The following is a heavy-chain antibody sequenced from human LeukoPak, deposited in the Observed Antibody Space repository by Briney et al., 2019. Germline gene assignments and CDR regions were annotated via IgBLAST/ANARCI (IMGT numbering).Heavy chain of an antibody. D-gene: IGHD6-13*01. CDR3: AKDPLGYSSSWPYNWFDP. Sequence: GGSLRLSCAASGFTFSSYGMHWVRQAPGRGLEWVAFIRYDGSNKYYADSVKGRFTISRDNSKNTLYLQMNSLRAEDTAVFYCAKDPLGYSSSWPYNWFDPWGQGTLVTVSS. CDR2: IRYDGSNK. J-gene: IGHJ5*02. CDR1: GFTFSSYG. V-gene: IGHV3-30*02.